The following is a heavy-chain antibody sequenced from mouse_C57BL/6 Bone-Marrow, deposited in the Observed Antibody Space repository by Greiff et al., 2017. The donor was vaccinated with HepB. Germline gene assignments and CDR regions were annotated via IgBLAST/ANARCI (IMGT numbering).Heavy chain of an antibody. J-gene: IGHJ1*03. V-gene: IGHV5-9*04. D-gene: IGHD2-12*01. CDR3: ARVPSYYSYWYFDV. CDR1: GFTFSSYT. Sequence: EVKLEESGGGLVKPGGSLKLSCAASGFTFSSYTMSWVRQTPEKRLEWVATISGGGGNTYYPDSVKGRFTISRDNAKNTLYLQMSSLRSEDTAMYYCARVPSYYSYWYFDVWGTGTTVTVSS. CDR2: ISGGGGNT.